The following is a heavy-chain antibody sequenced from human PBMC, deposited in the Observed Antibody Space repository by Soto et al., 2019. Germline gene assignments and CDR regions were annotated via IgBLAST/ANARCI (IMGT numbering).Heavy chain of an antibody. CDR3: ARAYSSSYYNWFDP. CDR1: GFTFSSYS. J-gene: IGHJ5*02. CDR2: ISSSSSTI. V-gene: IGHV3-48*02. D-gene: IGHD6-13*01. Sequence: GGSLRLSCAASGFTFSSYSMNWVRQAPGKGLEWVSYISSSSSTIYYADSVKGRFTISRDNAKNSLYLQMNSLGDEDTAVYYCARAYSSSYYNWFDPWGQGTLVTVSS.